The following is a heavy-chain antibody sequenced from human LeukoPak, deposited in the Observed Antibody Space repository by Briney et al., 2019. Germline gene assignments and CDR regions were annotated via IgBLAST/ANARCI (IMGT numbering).Heavy chain of an antibody. CDR3: AREIQQLVRYYYYYYYMDV. Sequence: GGSLRLSCVASGFTFSSYGLTWVRQAPGKGLEWVANIKQDGSEKYYVDSVKGRFTISRDNAKNSLYLQMNSLRAEDTAVYYCAREIQQLVRYYYYYYYMDVWGKGTTVTVSS. J-gene: IGHJ6*03. CDR2: IKQDGSEK. V-gene: IGHV3-7*01. D-gene: IGHD6-13*01. CDR1: GFTFSSYG.